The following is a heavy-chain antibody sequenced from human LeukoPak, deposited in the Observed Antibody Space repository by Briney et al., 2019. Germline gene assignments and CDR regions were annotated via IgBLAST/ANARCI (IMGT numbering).Heavy chain of an antibody. D-gene: IGHD6-19*01. CDR3: ARGGGSGWSHDAFDI. CDR1: GFTFSSYS. J-gene: IGHJ3*02. V-gene: IGHV3-21*01. CDR2: ISSSSTYI. Sequence: GGSLRLSCAASGFTFSSYSMNWVRQAPGKGPEWVSSISSSSTYIYYADSLKGRFTISRDNAKNSLYLQMNSLRAEDTAVYYCARGGGSGWSHDAFDIWGQGTMVTVSS.